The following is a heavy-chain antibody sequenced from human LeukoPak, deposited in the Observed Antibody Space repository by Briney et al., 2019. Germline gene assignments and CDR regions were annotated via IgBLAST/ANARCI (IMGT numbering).Heavy chain of an antibody. CDR1: GGSISSGSYY. J-gene: IGHJ5*02. CDR2: IYTSGST. D-gene: IGHD3-10*01. Sequence: SQTLSLTCTVSGGSISSGSYYWSWIRQPAGKGLEWIGRIYTSGSTNYNPSLKSRVTISVDTSKNQFSLKLSSVTAADTAVYYRARAPVLLWFGELTGWFDPWGQGTLVTVSS. CDR3: ARAPVLLWFGELTGWFDP. V-gene: IGHV4-61*02.